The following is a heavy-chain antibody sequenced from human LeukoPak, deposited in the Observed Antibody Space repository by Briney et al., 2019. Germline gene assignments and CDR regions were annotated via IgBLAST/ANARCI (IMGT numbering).Heavy chain of an antibody. CDR2: ISAYNGNT. V-gene: IGHV1-18*01. CDR1: GYTFTSYG. J-gene: IGHJ4*02. CDR3: ARGVGDDILTGYYPFDY. D-gene: IGHD3-9*01. Sequence: GASVKVSCKASGYTFTSYGISWVRQAPGQGLEWMGWISAYNGNTNYAQKLQGRVTMTKDTSTSTAYMELRSLRSDDTAVYYCARGVGDDILTGYYPFDYWGQGTLVTVSS.